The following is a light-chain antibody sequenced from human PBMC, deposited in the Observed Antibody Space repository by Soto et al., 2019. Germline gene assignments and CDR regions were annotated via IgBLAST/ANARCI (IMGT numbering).Light chain of an antibody. Sequence: EIVLTQSPGTLSLSPGERATLSCRASQSVSSNYLAWYQQKPGQAPRVLIYGASTRATGIPDRFAGSGSGTDFTLTISRLEPEDFAVYYCQQYGSSPFLTFGGGTKVDI. J-gene: IGKJ4*01. CDR2: GAS. CDR1: QSVSSNY. V-gene: IGKV3-20*01. CDR3: QQYGSSPFLT.